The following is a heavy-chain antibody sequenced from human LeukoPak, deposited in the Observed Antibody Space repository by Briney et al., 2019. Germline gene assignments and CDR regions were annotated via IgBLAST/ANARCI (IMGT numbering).Heavy chain of an antibody. CDR2: ISAYNNNT. D-gene: IGHD6-19*01. CDR3: ARDGAVAGEFDY. J-gene: IGHJ4*02. CDR1: GYTFTNYG. V-gene: IGHV1-18*01. Sequence: ASVKVSCKASGYTFTNYGIPWVRQAPGQGLEWMGWISAYNNNTNYAQEFQGRVTMTTDPSTSTAYMELRSPRSDDTAVYYCARDGAVAGEFDYWGQGTLVTVSS.